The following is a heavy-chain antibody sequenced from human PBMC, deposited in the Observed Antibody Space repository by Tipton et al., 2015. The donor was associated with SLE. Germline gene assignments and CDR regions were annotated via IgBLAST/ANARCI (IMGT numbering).Heavy chain of an antibody. J-gene: IGHJ4*02. Sequence: SLRLSCATSGFTVSAVYMSWIRQAPGKGLEWVSVIYSDEEAYYADAVKGRFAVSRDKSKNMLYLRMNSLRAEDSGVYHCVRDGPSGSYSDYWGQGTLVTVSS. D-gene: IGHD1-26*01. CDR3: VRDGPSGSYSDY. V-gene: IGHV3-66*01. CDR1: GFTVSAVY. CDR2: IYSDEEA.